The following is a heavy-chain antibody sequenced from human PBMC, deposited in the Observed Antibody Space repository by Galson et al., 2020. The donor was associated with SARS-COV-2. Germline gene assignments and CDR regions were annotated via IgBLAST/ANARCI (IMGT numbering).Heavy chain of an antibody. J-gene: IGHJ5*02. V-gene: IGHV3-11*01. D-gene: IGHD3-16*01. CDR2: IKNRGDTI. CDR3: ARESWGSLDP. Sequence: GESLKISCAASGFTFSDAHMTWLRQAPGKGLEWISYIKNRGDTIYYADSVKGRFTISRDNANNLLYLQMNSLRVEDTAMYYCARESWGSLDPWGQGTLVTVST. CDR1: GFTFSDAH.